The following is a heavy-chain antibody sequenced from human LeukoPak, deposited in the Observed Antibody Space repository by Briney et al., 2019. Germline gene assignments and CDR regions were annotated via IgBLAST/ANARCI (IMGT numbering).Heavy chain of an antibody. J-gene: IGHJ4*02. Sequence: ASVKVSCKASGYTFTGYHMHWVRQAPGQGLEWMGIINPSGGSTSYAQKFQGRVTMTRDTSTSTVYMELSSLRSEDTAVYYCARPGIRASFDYWGQGTLVTVSS. V-gene: IGHV1-46*01. D-gene: IGHD3-3*02. CDR2: INPSGGST. CDR3: ARPGIRASFDY. CDR1: GYTFTGYH.